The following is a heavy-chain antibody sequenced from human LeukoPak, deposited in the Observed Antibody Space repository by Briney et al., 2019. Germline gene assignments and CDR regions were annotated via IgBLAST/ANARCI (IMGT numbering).Heavy chain of an antibody. CDR1: GYTFTSYG. J-gene: IGHJ4*02. Sequence: ASVKVSCKASGYTFTSYGISWVRQAPGQGLEWMGWINPNSGGTNYAQKFQGRVTMTRDTSISTAYMELSRLRSDDTAVYYCASVEYYESSSFDYWGQGTLVTVSS. CDR3: ASVEYYESSSFDY. CDR2: INPNSGGT. D-gene: IGHD3-22*01. V-gene: IGHV1-2*02.